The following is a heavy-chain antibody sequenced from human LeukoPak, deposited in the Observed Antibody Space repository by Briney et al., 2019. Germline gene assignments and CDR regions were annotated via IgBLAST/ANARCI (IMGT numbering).Heavy chain of an antibody. CDR2: INPSGGST. J-gene: IGHJ4*02. CDR1: GYTFTSYY. V-gene: IGHV1-46*01. D-gene: IGHD2-15*01. Sequence: ASVKVSCKASGYTFTSYYMHWVRQAPGQGLEWMGIINPSGGSTSYAQKFQGRVTMTRDTSTSTVYMELSSLRSEDTAVYYCTRSSYSNGVIDYWGQGTLVTVSS. CDR3: TRSSYSNGVIDY.